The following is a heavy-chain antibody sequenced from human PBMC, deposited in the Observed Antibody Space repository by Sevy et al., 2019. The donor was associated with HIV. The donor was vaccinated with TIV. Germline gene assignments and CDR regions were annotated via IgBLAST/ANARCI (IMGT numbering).Heavy chain of an antibody. CDR3: AKNPEDPWVY. J-gene: IGHJ4*02. CDR1: GFTFSSHA. D-gene: IGHD7-27*01. CDR2: ISGSGGST. V-gene: IGHV3-23*01. Sequence: LPLTCAASGFTFSSHAMSWVRQAPGKGLQWVSSISGSGGSTYYADSVKGRFTISRDNSKNTLYLQMNSLRAEDTAVYYCAKNPEDPWVYWGQGTLVTVSS.